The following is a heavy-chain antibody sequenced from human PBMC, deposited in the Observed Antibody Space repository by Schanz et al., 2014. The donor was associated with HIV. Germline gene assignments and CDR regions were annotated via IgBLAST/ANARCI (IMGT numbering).Heavy chain of an antibody. Sequence: QVQLVESGGGVAQPGRSLRLSCTASGFTFSNYGIHWVRQAPGKGLEWLAVISYDGRNKKFANSVKGRFTISRDNSKNTVYLQAKSLRPEDTAVYYCAKDRNQYDSRYIGKGNYYYYYGMDVWGQGTTVTVSS. CDR2: ISYDGRNK. CDR3: AKDRNQYDSRYIGKGNYYYYYGMDV. D-gene: IGHD3-22*01. V-gene: IGHV3-30*18. J-gene: IGHJ6*02. CDR1: GFTFSNYG.